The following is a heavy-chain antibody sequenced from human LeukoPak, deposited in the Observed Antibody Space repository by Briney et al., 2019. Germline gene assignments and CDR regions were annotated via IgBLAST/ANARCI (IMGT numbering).Heavy chain of an antibody. CDR3: ARPSYCSGGSCYYYGMDV. CDR2: ITAYNGNT. V-gene: IGHV1-18*04. D-gene: IGHD2-15*01. J-gene: IGHJ6*04. Sequence: PSVKLSCKASGYTFTSYGISWVRQAPGQGLVWMGWITAYNGNTNYTQKLQGRVTMTTDISTSTAYMELRSMRSDDTAVYYCARPSYCSGGSCYYYGMDVWGKGHTVMVSS. CDR1: GYTFTSYG.